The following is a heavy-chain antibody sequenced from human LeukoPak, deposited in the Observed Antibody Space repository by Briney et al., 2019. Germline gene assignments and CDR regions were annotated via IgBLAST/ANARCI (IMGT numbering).Heavy chain of an antibody. CDR2: SRQKARGYTT. V-gene: IGHV3-72*01. CDR3: VRGVVGSCLDN. Sequence: GGSLRLSCAVSGFILSDDYMDWVRQTPGRGLEWVGRSRQKARGYTTEYAASVKGRFSISRDESNSLLYLQMNSLKIEDTAVYYCVRGVVGSCLDNWGQGTLVTVSA. J-gene: IGHJ4*02. D-gene: IGHD2-8*01. CDR1: GFILSDDY.